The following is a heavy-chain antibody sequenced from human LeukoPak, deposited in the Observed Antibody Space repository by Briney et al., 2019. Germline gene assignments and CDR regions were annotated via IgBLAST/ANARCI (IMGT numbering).Heavy chain of an antibody. V-gene: IGHV3-23*01. CDR2: IGGSNGIT. CDR3: ARNENSGWGYFDY. J-gene: IGHJ4*02. D-gene: IGHD5-12*01. Sequence: GGSLRLSCAASRFTFNSYAMSWVRQAPGKGLEWVSVIGGSNGITLYVGSVKGRFTISRDSSKDTLYLQMNSLRAEDTAVYYCARNENSGWGYFDYWGQGTLVTVSS. CDR1: RFTFNSYA.